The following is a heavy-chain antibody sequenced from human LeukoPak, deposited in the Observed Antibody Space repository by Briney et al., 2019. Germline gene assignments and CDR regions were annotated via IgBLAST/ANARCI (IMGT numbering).Heavy chain of an antibody. J-gene: IGHJ4*02. D-gene: IGHD1-1*01. CDR2: IKSKTDGGTT. CDR1: GFTFSNAW. CDR3: ARDIWRLGRSDY. V-gene: IGHV3-15*01. Sequence: GGSLRLSCAASGFTFSNAWMSWVRQAPGKGLEWVGRIKSKTDGGTTDYAAPVKGRFTISRDDSKNTLYLQMNSLKTEDTAVYYCARDIWRLGRSDYWGQGTLVTVSS.